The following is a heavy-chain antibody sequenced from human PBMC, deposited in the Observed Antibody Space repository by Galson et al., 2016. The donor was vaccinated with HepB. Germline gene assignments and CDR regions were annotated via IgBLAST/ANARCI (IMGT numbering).Heavy chain of an antibody. D-gene: IGHD3-22*01. CDR3: AKDSVSSGYFLGAFDY. CDR2: IWYDGSDK. V-gene: IGHV3-33*06. CDR1: GFSFSSYG. J-gene: IGHJ4*02. Sequence: SLRLSCAASGFSFSSYGMQWVRQAPVKGLEWVALIWYDGSDKYYADSVKGRFTISRDNSKNTVYLQMSSLGADDTAVYYCAKDSVSSGYFLGAFDYWGQGTLVTVSS.